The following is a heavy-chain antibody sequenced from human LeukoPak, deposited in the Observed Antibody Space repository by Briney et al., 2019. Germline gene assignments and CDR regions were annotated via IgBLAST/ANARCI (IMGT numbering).Heavy chain of an antibody. CDR3: AKNPRLEGWIYFDS. J-gene: IGHJ4*02. Sequence: GGSLRLSCAGSGSTFTRFWMHWVRQAPGKGLEWVSSISGSGGRIDYADSVKGRFTISRDNPKNTLSLQMNSLTAEDTAVYYCAKNPRLEGWIYFDSWGQGILVTISS. V-gene: IGHV3-23*01. CDR2: ISGSGGRI. D-gene: IGHD1-1*01. CDR1: GSTFTRFW.